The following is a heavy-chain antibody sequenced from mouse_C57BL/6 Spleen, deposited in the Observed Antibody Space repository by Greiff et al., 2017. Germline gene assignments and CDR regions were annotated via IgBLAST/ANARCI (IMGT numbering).Heavy chain of an antibody. V-gene: IGHV5-17*01. J-gene: IGHJ4*01. CDR2: ISSGSSTI. Sequence: EVKLVESGGGLVKPGGSLKLSCAASGFTFSDYGMHWVRQAPEKGLEWVAYISSGSSTIYYADTVKGRFTISRDNAKNTLFLQMTSLRSEDTAMYYCARRLTGTYYYAMDYWGQGTSVTVSS. CDR3: ARRLTGTYYYAMDY. CDR1: GFTFSDYG. D-gene: IGHD4-1*01.